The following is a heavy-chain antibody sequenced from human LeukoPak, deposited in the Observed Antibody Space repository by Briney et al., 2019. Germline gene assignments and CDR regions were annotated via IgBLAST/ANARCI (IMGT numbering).Heavy chain of an antibody. D-gene: IGHD5-24*01. V-gene: IGHV3-33*01. J-gene: IGHJ4*02. Sequence: PGGSLRLPCAASGFTFSSYDMHWVRQAPGKGLEWVAVIWYDGSNINYGDSVKGRFAFSRDNSRNTLYLQMNSLRAEDTALYYCAREPTTLNGYSVSRRHHYFDHWGQGALVIVSS. CDR1: GFTFSSYD. CDR2: IWYDGSNI. CDR3: AREPTTLNGYSVSRRHHYFDH.